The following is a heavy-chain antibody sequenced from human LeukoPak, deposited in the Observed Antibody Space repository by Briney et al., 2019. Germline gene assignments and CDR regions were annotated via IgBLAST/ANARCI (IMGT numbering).Heavy chain of an antibody. CDR3: TRDISAQIAATGYY. V-gene: IGHV3-9*01. CDR1: GFRFDDYA. CDR2: INWNSGII. J-gene: IGHJ4*02. D-gene: IGHD6-13*01. Sequence: GGSLRLSSAASGFRFDDYAIHWVRQAPGKGLEWVSGINWNSGIITYADSVEGRFTISRDNTKSSLHLQMTSLKPEDTAFYYCTRDISAQIAATGYYWGQGTLVTVSS.